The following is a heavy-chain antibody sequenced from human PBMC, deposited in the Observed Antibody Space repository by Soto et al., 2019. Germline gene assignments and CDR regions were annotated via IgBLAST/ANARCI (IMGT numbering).Heavy chain of an antibody. Sequence: EVQLLESGGNLVQPGGSLRLSCAASGFTFSSFAMSWVRQAPGKGLEWVSGIGGSGARTYYAESVKGRFTISRDNSKNPLFLQMNILEAEDTAVYYCSKGYSNSFLADYWGQGTLVTVSS. J-gene: IGHJ4*02. V-gene: IGHV3-23*01. CDR2: IGGSGART. CDR3: SKGYSNSFLADY. D-gene: IGHD6-6*01. CDR1: GFTFSSFA.